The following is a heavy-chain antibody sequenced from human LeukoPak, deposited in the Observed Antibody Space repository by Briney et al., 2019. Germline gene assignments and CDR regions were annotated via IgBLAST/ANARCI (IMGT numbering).Heavy chain of an antibody. J-gene: IGHJ2*01. D-gene: IGHD4-17*01. CDR3: ARGGDLRAGWFDL. Sequence: PGGSLRLSCSASGFTFSNYWMHWVRQAPGKGLVWVSHVNTDGTMANYADSVKGRFTISRDNAKNTVHLQMNSLRAEDTAVYYCARGGDLRAGWFDLWGRGTLVTVSS. CDR1: GFTFSNYW. V-gene: IGHV3-74*01. CDR2: VNTDGTMA.